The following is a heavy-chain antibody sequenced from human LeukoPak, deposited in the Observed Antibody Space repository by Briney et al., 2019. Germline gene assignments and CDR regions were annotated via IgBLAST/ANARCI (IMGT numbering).Heavy chain of an antibody. D-gene: IGHD3-10*01. V-gene: IGHV1-2*02. Sequence: ASVKVSCKASGYSFTDYYMHWVRQAPGQGLEWMGWINPNRGGTNFAQNFQGRVTMTSDTSITTAYMELKWLRSDDTAVYYCARSGSHYPLDYWGQGTLVTVSS. J-gene: IGHJ4*02. CDR3: ARSGSHYPLDY. CDR2: INPNRGGT. CDR1: GYSFTDYY.